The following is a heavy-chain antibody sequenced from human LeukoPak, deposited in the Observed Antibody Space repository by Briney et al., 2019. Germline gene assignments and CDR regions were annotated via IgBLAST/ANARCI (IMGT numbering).Heavy chain of an antibody. V-gene: IGHV1-2*02. CDR2: INPNSGGT. D-gene: IGHD3-10*01. CDR1: GYSFTAHY. J-gene: IGHJ5*02. Sequence: ASVKVSCKASGYSFTAHYIHWVRQAPGQGLEWMGWINPNSGGTNYAQKFQGRVTMARDASITTAYMELIRLRSDDTAVYYCARAYYYNNVGFDPWGQGTLVTVSS. CDR3: ARAYYYNNVGFDP.